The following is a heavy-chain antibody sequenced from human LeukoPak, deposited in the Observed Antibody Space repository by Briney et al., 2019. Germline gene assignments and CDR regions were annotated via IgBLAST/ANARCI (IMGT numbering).Heavy chain of an antibody. V-gene: IGHV1-2*02. J-gene: IGHJ5*02. CDR3: ARGTPPDP. CDR2: INPNSGGT. D-gene: IGHD1-14*01. CDR1: GYSFSGYY. Sequence: ASVKVSCKASGYSFSGYYIHWVRQAPGQGLEWMGCINPNSGGTYSAQNFQGRVTMTRDTSISTAYMELSSLRSDDTAVYFCARGTPPDPWGQGTLVTVSS.